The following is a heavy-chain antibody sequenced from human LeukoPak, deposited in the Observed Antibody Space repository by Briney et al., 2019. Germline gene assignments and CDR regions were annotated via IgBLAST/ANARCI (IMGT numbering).Heavy chain of an antibody. V-gene: IGHV3-23*01. J-gene: IGHJ4*02. CDR3: AKDRYSSSWHFDY. Sequence: GGSLRLSCAASGFTFSNYAMTWVRQAPGKGLEWVSAVSGSGGSASYTDSVKGRFTISRDNSENMLYLQMSSLRAEDTAVYYCAKDRYSSSWHFDYWGQGTPVTVSS. CDR2: VSGSGGSA. D-gene: IGHD2-2*01. CDR1: GFTFSNYA.